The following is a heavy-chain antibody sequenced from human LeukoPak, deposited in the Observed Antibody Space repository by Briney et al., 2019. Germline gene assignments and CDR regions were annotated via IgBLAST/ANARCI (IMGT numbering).Heavy chain of an antibody. CDR2: ISYDGSNK. CDR3: AREGGMEWSSDAFDI. CDR1: GFTFSSYA. D-gene: IGHD3-3*01. Sequence: GRSLRLSCAASGFTFSSYAMHWVRKAPGKGLEWVAVISYDGSNKYYADSVKGRFTISRDNSKNTLYLQMNSLRAEDTAVYYCAREGGMEWSSDAFDIWGQGTMVTVSS. V-gene: IGHV3-30-3*01. J-gene: IGHJ3*02.